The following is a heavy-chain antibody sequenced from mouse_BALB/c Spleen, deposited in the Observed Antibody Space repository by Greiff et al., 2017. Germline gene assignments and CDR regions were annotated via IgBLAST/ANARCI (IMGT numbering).Heavy chain of an antibody. Sequence: QVQLQQSGAELVKPGASVKLSCKASGYTFTSYYMYWVKQRPGQGLEWIGEINPSNGGTNFNEKFKSKATLTVDKSSSTAYMQLSSLTSEDSAVYYCTGCGNYGVYGMDYWGQGTSVTVSS. CDR1: GYTFTSYY. J-gene: IGHJ4*01. CDR2: INPSNGGT. CDR3: TGCGNYGVYGMDY. V-gene: IGHV1S16*01. D-gene: IGHD2-1*01.